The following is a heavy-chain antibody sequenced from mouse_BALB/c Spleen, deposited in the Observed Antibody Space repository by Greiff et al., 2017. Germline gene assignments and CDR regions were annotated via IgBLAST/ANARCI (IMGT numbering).Heavy chain of an antibody. CDR1: GYTFTSYY. D-gene: IGHD4-1*01. CDR2: INPSNGGT. V-gene: IGHV1S81*02. CDR3: TRNWVDY. Sequence: VQLVESGAELVKPGASVKLSCKASGYTFTSYYMYWVKQRPGQGLEWIGEINPSNGGTNFNEKFKSKATLTVDKSSSTAYMQLSSLTSEDSAVYYCTRNWVDYWGQGTTLTVSS. J-gene: IGHJ2*01.